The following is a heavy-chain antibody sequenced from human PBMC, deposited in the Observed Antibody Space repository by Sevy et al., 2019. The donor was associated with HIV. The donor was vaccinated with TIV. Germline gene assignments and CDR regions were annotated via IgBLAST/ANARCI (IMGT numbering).Heavy chain of an antibody. CDR1: GYTLTELS. J-gene: IGHJ4*02. D-gene: IGHD6-19*01. V-gene: IGHV1-24*01. CDR3: ATAGSGYEGYSSGCYVWYFDY. CDR2: FDPEDGET. Sequence: ASVKVSCKVSGYTLTELSMHWVRQAPGKGLEWMGGFDPEDGETIYAQRFQGRVTMTEDTSTDTAYMELSSLRSEDTAVYYCATAGSGYEGYSSGCYVWYFDYWGQGTLVTVSS.